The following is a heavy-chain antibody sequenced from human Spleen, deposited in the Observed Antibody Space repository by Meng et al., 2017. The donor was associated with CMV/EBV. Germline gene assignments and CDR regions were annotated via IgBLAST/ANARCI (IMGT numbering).Heavy chain of an antibody. CDR2: INPNSGDT. V-gene: IGHV1-2*02. CDR3: ARGYSYGSGEFDY. CDR1: AHTVTVSS. Sequence: ASAHTVTVSSTRWVRQAPGQGLEWMGWINPNSGDTNYAQKFQGRVTMTRDTSISTAYLELYRLRSGDTALYYCARGYSYGSGEFDYWGQGTLVTVSS. D-gene: IGHD5-18*01. J-gene: IGHJ4*02.